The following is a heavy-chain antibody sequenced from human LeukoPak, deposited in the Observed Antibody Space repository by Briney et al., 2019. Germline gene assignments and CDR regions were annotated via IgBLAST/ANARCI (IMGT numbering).Heavy chain of an antibody. D-gene: IGHD6-19*01. CDR1: GFTFSSYW. V-gene: IGHV3-74*01. CDR3: ARARIAVAQLTDY. CDR2: ISTDGSST. J-gene: IGHJ4*02. Sequence: PGGSLRLSCAASGFTFSSYWMHWVRHAPGKGLVWVSRISTDGSSTHYADSVTGRFTISRDNAKNTLYLQMNSLRAEDTAVYYCARARIAVAQLTDYWGQGTLVTVSS.